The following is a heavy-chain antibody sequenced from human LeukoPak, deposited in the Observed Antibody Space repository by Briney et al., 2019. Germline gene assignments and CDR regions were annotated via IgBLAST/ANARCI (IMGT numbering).Heavy chain of an antibody. J-gene: IGHJ6*03. CDR1: GFTLSHYW. V-gene: IGHV3-74*01. D-gene: IGHD2-8*01. Sequence: GGSLRLSCAASGFTLSHYWMHWVRQGPGKGLVWVSLIQNDGSTTNYADSVKGRFTISRDNAKNTLYLQMNSLRDEDTAVYYCAKDRCSNGVGCYYYYMDVWGKGTTVTISS. CDR2: IQNDGSTT. CDR3: AKDRCSNGVGCYYYYMDV.